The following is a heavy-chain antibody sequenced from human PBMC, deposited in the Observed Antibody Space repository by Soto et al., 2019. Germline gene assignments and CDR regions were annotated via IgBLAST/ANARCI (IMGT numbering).Heavy chain of an antibody. Sequence: EVQLLESGGGMVERRGSLKLSCVASGFSFGTYVMNWVRQAPGKGLEWVSGVSGSGGRVYSADSVKGRFTISRDNSRNTLYLQMNSLRAEDTAIYYCAMTRLYDTGTNDYHRDALDIWGQGTQVTVSS. V-gene: IGHV3-23*01. CDR3: AMTRLYDTGTNDYHRDALDI. CDR2: VSGSGGRV. J-gene: IGHJ3*02. D-gene: IGHD3-22*01. CDR1: GFSFGTYV.